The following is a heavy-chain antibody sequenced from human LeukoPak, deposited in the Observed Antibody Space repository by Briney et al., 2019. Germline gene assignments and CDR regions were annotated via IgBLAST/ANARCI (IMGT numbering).Heavy chain of an antibody. D-gene: IGHD2-15*01. CDR2: VYSSGST. CDR3: ARSDFTGPSCYFDY. V-gene: IGHV4-39*01. CDR1: GGSISSDNYF. J-gene: IGHJ4*02. Sequence: SETLSLTCTVSGGSISSDNYFWGWIRQPPGKGLEWIGSVYSSGSTYYNPSLNSRVTISVDSSKKQFSLKLTSVTAADTAMYYCARSDFTGPSCYFDYWGQGTLVTVSS.